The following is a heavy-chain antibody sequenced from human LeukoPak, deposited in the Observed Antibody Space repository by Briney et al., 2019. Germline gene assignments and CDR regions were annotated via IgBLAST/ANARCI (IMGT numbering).Heavy chain of an antibody. J-gene: IGHJ4*02. CDR1: GFTVSIYG. V-gene: IGHV3-30*02. Sequence: PGGSLRLSCTASGFTVSIYGMSWVRQAPGKGLEWVAFIRYDGSNKYFADSVKGRFTISRDNSNNMLFLQMNSLRPEDTAVYYCAKDRHPYVSGTYSDYWGQGTLVTVSS. D-gene: IGHD3-10*01. CDR3: AKDRHPYVSGTYSDY. CDR2: IRYDGSNK.